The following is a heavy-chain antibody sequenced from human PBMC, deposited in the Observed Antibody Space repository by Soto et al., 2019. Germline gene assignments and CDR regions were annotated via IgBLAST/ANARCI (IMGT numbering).Heavy chain of an antibody. CDR2: IYYSGST. CDR3: ARGTYIVVVPAPYNWFDP. D-gene: IGHD2-2*01. J-gene: IGHJ5*02. Sequence: SETLSLTCTVSGGSISSYYCTWIRQPPGKGLEWIGYIYYSGSTNYNPSLKSRVTISVDTSKNQFSLKLSSVTAADTAVYYCARGTYIVVVPAPYNWFDPWGQGTLVTVSS. CDR1: GGSISSYY. V-gene: IGHV4-59*12.